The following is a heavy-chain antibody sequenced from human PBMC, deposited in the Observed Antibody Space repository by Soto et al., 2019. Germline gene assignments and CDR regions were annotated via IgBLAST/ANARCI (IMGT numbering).Heavy chain of an antibody. D-gene: IGHD3-3*01. CDR2: ISSSTNTI. CDR1: GFTFSSYS. V-gene: IGHV3-48*02. Sequence: PGGSLRLSCAASGFTFSSYSMNCVRQAPGKGLEWVSYISSSTNTINYADSVKGRFTISRDNAKNSLYLQMNSLRDEATDVYYCARDGVEFRYYYVMDVWGQGTTVTVSS. CDR3: ARDGVEFRYYYVMDV. J-gene: IGHJ6*02.